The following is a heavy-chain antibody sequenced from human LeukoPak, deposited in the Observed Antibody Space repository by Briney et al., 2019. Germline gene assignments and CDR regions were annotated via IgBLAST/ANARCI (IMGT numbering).Heavy chain of an antibody. D-gene: IGHD3-10*01. J-gene: IGHJ4*02. CDR2: IYYSGST. Sequence: SETLSLTCTVSGGSISSYYWSWIRQPPGKGLEWIGYIYYSGSTNYNPSLKSRVTISVDTPKNQFSLKLSSVTAADTAVYYCARHYYNPLHRLYYFDYWGQGTLVTVSS. CDR3: ARHYYNPLHRLYYFDY. CDR1: GGSISSYY. V-gene: IGHV4-59*08.